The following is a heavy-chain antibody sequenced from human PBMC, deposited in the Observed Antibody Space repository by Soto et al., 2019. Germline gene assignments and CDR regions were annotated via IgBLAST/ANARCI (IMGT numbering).Heavy chain of an antibody. V-gene: IGHV3-30*18. Sequence: GGSLRLSCAASGFTFSSYDMHWVRQAPGKGLEWVAVISYDGSNKYCADSVKGRFTISRDNSKNTLYLQMNSLRAEDTAVYYCAKGRLPPIVVVPSAIMDYWGQGTLVTVSS. J-gene: IGHJ4*02. CDR2: ISYDGSNK. CDR1: GFTFSSYD. CDR3: AKGRLPPIVVVPSAIMDY. D-gene: IGHD2-2*01.